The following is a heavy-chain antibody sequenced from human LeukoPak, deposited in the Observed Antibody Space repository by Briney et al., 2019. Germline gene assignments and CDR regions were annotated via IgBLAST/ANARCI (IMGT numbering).Heavy chain of an antibody. CDR2: MNPNSGNT. CDR3: ARAPLYYDILTGWVYYYYMDV. Sequence: ASVKVSCKASGYTFTSYDINWVRQATGQGLEWMGRMNPNSGNTGYAQKFQGRVTITRNTSISTAYMELSSLRSEDTAVYYCARAPLYYDILTGWVYYYYMDVWGKGTTVTVSS. CDR1: GYTFTSYD. D-gene: IGHD3-9*01. J-gene: IGHJ6*03. V-gene: IGHV1-8*03.